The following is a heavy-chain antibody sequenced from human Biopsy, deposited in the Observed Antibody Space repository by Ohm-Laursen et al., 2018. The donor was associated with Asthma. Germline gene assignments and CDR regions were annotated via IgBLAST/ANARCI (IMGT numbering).Heavy chain of an antibody. CDR1: DYIFPRYY. CDR2: ILPILGTS. J-gene: IGHJ4*02. CDR3: ATPPVGSISYFDS. D-gene: IGHD1-26*01. Sequence: SSVKVSCKASDYIFPRYYISWVRQAPGQGLEWMGGILPILGTSNYAQKFQGRVTITADESTRTAYMELRSLRSEDTAVYYCATPPVGSISYFDSWGQGTLVTVSS. V-gene: IGHV1-69*01.